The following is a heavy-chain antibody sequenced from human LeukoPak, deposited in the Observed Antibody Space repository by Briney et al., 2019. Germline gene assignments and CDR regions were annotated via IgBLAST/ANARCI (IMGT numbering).Heavy chain of an antibody. J-gene: IGHJ4*02. CDR2: IIPIFGTA. V-gene: IGHV1-69*05. Sequence: GASVKVSCKASGGTFSSYAISWVRQAPGQGLEWMGRIIPIFGTANYAQKFQGRDTITTDESTSTAYMELSSLRSEDTAVYYCAGAEQWLGPFDYWGQGTLVTVSS. CDR3: AGAEQWLGPFDY. D-gene: IGHD6-19*01. CDR1: GGTFSSYA.